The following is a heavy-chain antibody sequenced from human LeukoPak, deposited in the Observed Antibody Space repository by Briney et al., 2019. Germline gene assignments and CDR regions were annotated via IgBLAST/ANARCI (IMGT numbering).Heavy chain of an antibody. V-gene: IGHV3-30*03. CDR2: ISYDGSDH. CDR1: GFTFSHHG. D-gene: IGHD3-10*01. J-gene: IGHJ4*02. CDR3: ARGQRGSGFDY. Sequence: GGSLRLSCAATGFTFSHHGMHWVRQAPGKGLEWVAAISYDGSDHYYANSVKGRFTISRDNSKNTLYLQMGSLRAEDMAVYYCARGQRGSGFDYWGQGTLVTVSS.